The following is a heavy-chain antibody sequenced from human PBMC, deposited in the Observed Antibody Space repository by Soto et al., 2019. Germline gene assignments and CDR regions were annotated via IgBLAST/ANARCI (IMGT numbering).Heavy chain of an antibody. CDR2: INPNSGGT. CDR1: GYTFTGYY. J-gene: IGHJ6*01. D-gene: IGHD6-19*01. Sequence: ASVKVSCKASGYTFTGYYMHWVRQAPGQGLEWMGWINPNSGGTNYAQKFQGWVTMTRDTSISTAYMELSRLRSDDTAVYYCAREPGIGMAWLRHGMGGWGQGTTVTVSS. V-gene: IGHV1-2*04. CDR3: AREPGIGMAWLRHGMGG.